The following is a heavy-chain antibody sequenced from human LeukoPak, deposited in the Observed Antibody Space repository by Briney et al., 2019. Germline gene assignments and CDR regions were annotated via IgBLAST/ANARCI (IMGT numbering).Heavy chain of an antibody. Sequence: VSVEVSCKASGYTFTSYAMHWVRQAPGQRLEWMGWINAGNGNTKYSQKFQGRVTITRDTSASTAYMELSSLRSEDTAVYYCARDFDFWSGYHDAFDIWGQGTMVTVSS. V-gene: IGHV1-3*01. J-gene: IGHJ3*02. CDR3: ARDFDFWSGYHDAFDI. D-gene: IGHD3-3*01. CDR1: GYTFTSYA. CDR2: INAGNGNT.